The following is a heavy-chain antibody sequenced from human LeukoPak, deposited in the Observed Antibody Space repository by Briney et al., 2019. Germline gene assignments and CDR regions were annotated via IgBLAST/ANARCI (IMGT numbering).Heavy chain of an antibody. CDR3: VKDSPPRYSGSPPAY. J-gene: IGHJ4*02. Sequence: GGSLRLSCAASGFTFSSYWMSWGREAPGKGLEGVANINKDGGEKYYVDSAKGRFTISRDNAKNSLYLQMNRLRAHVTAVYYCVKDSPPRYSGSPPAYWGQGTLVTVSS. CDR2: INKDGGEK. D-gene: IGHD1-26*01. V-gene: IGHV3-7*03. CDR1: GFTFSSYW.